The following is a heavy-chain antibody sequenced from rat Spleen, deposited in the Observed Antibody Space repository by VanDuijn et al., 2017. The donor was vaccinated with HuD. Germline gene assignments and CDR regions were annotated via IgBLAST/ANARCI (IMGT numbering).Heavy chain of an antibody. V-gene: IGHV2S30*01. CDR1: GFSLMDYS. J-gene: IGHJ3*01. CDR3: TSPFRWFAY. CDR2: MKYDGDT. Sequence: QVQLKESGPGLVQPSQTLSLTCTVSGFSLMDYSVHWVRQPPGMGLEWMGRMKYDGDTYYNSALKSRLSINRNTSKSQVFLKMNSLQTVDTAIYFCTSPFRWFAYWGQGTLVTVSS.